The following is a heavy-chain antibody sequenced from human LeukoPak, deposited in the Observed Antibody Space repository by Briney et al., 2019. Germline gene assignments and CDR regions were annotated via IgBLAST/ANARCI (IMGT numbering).Heavy chain of an antibody. CDR3: AKSMTLQWRGFFDL. CDR2: ISDSGANT. CDR1: GFTFSTYA. D-gene: IGHD6-19*01. V-gene: IGHV3-23*01. Sequence: GGSLRPSCAASGFTFSTYAMSWVRQAPGKGLEWVSTISDSGANTYYADSVRGRFTISRDNSKNTLYLQKNSLRADDTAIYYCAKSMTLQWRGFFDLWGRGTHVTVSS. J-gene: IGHJ2*01.